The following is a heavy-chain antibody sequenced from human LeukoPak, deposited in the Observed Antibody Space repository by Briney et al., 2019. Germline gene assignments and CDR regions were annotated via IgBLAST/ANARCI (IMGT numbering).Heavy chain of an antibody. D-gene: IGHD1-14*01. Sequence: ASVKVSCKASGYTFTGYYMHWVRQAPGKGLEWMGGFDPEDGETIYAQKFQGRVTMTEDTSTDTAYMELSSLRSEDTAVYYCATADPDLVLKNWGQGTLVTVSS. J-gene: IGHJ4*02. V-gene: IGHV1-24*01. CDR2: FDPEDGET. CDR1: GYTFTGYY. CDR3: ATADPDLVLKN.